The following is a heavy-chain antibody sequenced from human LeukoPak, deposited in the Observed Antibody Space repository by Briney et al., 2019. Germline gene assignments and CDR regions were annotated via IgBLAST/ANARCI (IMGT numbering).Heavy chain of an antibody. CDR1: GFTVITND. V-gene: IGHV3-53*05. CDR3: AKDLIMPEYPVNY. Sequence: GGSLRLSCAASGFTVITNDMTWVRQAPGKGLEWVSVLYSDGNTKYADSVQGRFTISRDNSKNTLYLQMNSLRAEDTAVYYCAKDLIMPEYPVNYWGQGTLVTVSS. J-gene: IGHJ4*02. CDR2: LYSDGNT. D-gene: IGHD3-10*01.